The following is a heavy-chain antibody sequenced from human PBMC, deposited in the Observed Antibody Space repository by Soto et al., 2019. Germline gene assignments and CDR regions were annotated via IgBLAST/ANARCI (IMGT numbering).Heavy chain of an antibody. D-gene: IGHD6-6*01. CDR1: GGTFSSYA. CDR3: ARGYVAARYFDY. CDR2: IIPIFGTA. J-gene: IGHJ4*02. V-gene: IGHV1-69*13. Sequence: ASVKVSCKASGGTFSSYAISWVRQAPGQGLEWMGGIIPIFGTANYTQKFQGRVTITADESTSTAYMELSSLRSEDTAVYYCARGYVAARYFDYWGQGTLVTVSS.